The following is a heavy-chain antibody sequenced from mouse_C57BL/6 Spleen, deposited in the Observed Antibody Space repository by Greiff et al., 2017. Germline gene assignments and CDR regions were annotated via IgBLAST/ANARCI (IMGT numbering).Heavy chain of an antibody. D-gene: IGHD2-2*01. J-gene: IGHJ1*03. CDR2: IYPGSGNT. V-gene: IGHV1-66*01. Sequence: QVQLQQSGPELVKPGASVKISCKASGYSFTSYYIHWVKQRPGQGLEWIGWIYPGSGNTKYNEKFKGKATLTAETASSTAYMQLSSLTSEDSAVYYCAREGDGYAWWDVWGTGTTVTVSS. CDR3: AREGDGYAWWDV. CDR1: GYSFTSYY.